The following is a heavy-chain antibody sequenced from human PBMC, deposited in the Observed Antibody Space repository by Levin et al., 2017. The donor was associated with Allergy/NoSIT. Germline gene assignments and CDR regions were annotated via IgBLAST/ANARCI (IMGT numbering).Heavy chain of an antibody. Sequence: PSETLSLTCAVYGGSFSGYYWSWIRQPPGKGLEWIGEINHSGSTNYNPSLKSRVTISVDTSKNQFSLKLSSVTAADTAVYYCARGLGYSLVGYWGQGTLVTVSS. CDR1: GGSFSGYY. CDR3: ARGLGYSLVGY. J-gene: IGHJ4*02. V-gene: IGHV4-34*01. CDR2: INHSGST. D-gene: IGHD5-18*01.